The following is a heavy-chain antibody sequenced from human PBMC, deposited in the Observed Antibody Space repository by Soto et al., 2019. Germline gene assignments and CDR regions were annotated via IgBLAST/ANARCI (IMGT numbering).Heavy chain of an antibody. J-gene: IGHJ4*02. CDR3: AKDDPYRIISDY. D-gene: IGHD3-16*01. Sequence: EVQLLESGGGLVQPGGSLRLSCAASGFTFSSYGMSWVRQAPGKGLEWVSGITSSGGGTYYADSVKGRFTISRDNSKNTLYLHMSSLRAEDTAVYYCAKDDPYRIISDYWGQGTLVTVSS. CDR1: GFTFSSYG. V-gene: IGHV3-23*01. CDR2: ITSSGGGT.